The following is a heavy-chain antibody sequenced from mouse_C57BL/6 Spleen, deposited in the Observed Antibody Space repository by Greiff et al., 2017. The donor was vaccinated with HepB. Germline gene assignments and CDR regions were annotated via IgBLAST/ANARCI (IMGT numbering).Heavy chain of an antibody. J-gene: IGHJ4*01. Sequence: QVQLKQPGTELVKPGASVKLSCKASGYTFTSYWMHWVKQRPGQGLEWIGNINPSNGGTNYNEKFKSKGTLTVDKSSSTSYMQLSSLTSEDSAVYYCARRRAGKDAMDYWGQGTSVTVSS. CDR1: GYTFTSYW. CDR3: ARRRAGKDAMDY. CDR2: INPSNGGT. V-gene: IGHV1-53*01.